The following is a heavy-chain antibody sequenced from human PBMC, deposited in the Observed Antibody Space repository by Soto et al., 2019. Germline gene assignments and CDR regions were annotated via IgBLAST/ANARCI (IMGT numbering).Heavy chain of an antibody. CDR3: AAGGFYDSRGYYWYNWFDP. CDR1: GGTFSSYA. J-gene: IGHJ5*02. Sequence: QVQLVQSGAEVKKPGSSVKVSCKASGGTFSSYAISWVRQAPGQGLEWMGGIIPIFGTANYAQKFQGRVTITADESTSTAYMELSSLRSEDTAVYYCAAGGFYDSRGYYWYNWFDPWGQGTLVTVSS. CDR2: IIPIFGTA. D-gene: IGHD3-22*01. V-gene: IGHV1-69*01.